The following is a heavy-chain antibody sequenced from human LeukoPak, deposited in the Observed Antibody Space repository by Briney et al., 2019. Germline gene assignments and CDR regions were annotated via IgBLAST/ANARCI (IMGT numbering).Heavy chain of an antibody. CDR2: ISYDGSNK. V-gene: IGHV3-30*18. D-gene: IGHD5-12*01. Sequence: GGSLRLSCAASGFTFSTYNMNWVRQAPGKGLEWVSVISYDGSNKKYADSVKGRFTISRDNSKNTLYLQMNSLRAEDTAVYYCAKDYGRGYSGYDCMDVWGKGTTVTISS. CDR1: GFTFSTYN. CDR3: AKDYGRGYSGYDCMDV. J-gene: IGHJ6*03.